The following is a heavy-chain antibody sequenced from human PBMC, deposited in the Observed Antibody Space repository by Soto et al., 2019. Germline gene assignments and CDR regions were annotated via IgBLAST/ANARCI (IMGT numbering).Heavy chain of an antibody. CDR2: INHSGST. Sequence: SETLSLTCAVYGGSFSGYYWSWIRQPPGKGLEWIGEINHSGSTNYNPSLKSRVTISVDTSKNHFSLKLSSVTAADTAVYYCARGTDGGNVSLQKYYFDYWGQGTLVTVSS. V-gene: IGHV4-34*01. CDR3: ARGTDGGNVSLQKYYFDY. CDR1: GGSFSGYY. D-gene: IGHD2-15*01. J-gene: IGHJ4*02.